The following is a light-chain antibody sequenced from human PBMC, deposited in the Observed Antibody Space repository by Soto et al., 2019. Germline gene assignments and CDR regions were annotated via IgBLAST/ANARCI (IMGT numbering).Light chain of an antibody. CDR3: QTWSTGIRV. CDR2: LNSDGSH. V-gene: IGLV4-69*01. CDR1: SGHSSYA. Sequence: QSVLTQSPSASASLGASVKLTSTLSSGHSSYAIAWHQQQPEKGPRYLMKLNSDGSHSKGDGIPDRFSGSSSGTERYLTISSLQSEDEADYYCQTWSTGIRVFGGGTKLTVL. J-gene: IGLJ3*02.